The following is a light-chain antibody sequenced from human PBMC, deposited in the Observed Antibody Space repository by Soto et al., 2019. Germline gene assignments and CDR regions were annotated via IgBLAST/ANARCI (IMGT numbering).Light chain of an antibody. V-gene: IGLV1-40*01. Sequence: QSVLTQPPSVSGAPGQRVTISCTGSSSNIGAGYDVHWYLQLPGTAPKLLIYGNINRPSGVPDRFSGTKSGTSASLAITGLQAEDEADYYCQSYDSSRSGVVVGGGTKLTVL. CDR2: GNI. CDR1: SSNIGAGYD. J-gene: IGLJ2*01. CDR3: QSYDSSRSGVV.